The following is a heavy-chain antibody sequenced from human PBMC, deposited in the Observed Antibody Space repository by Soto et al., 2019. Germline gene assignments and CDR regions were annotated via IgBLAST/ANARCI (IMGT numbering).Heavy chain of an antibody. D-gene: IGHD5-12*01. CDR2: FYYSGST. Sequence: PGKGLEWIGYFYYSGSTNYNPSLKSRVTISVDTSKNQFSLKLSSVTAADTAVYYCTGRYVHALDIRAQGTMLPVSS. V-gene: IGHV4-59*08. J-gene: IGHJ3*02. CDR3: TGRYVHALDI.